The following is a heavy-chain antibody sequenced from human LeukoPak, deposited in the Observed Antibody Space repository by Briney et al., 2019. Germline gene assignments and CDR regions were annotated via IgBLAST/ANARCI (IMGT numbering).Heavy chain of an antibody. Sequence: ASVKVSCKASGYTFTSYAMNWVRQAPGQGLEWMGWINTSTGNPTYAQGFTGRFVFSLDTSVSTAYLQISSLKAEDTAVYYCARKVSSSWRPPYFDYWGQGTLVTVSS. J-gene: IGHJ4*02. D-gene: IGHD6-13*01. V-gene: IGHV7-4-1*02. CDR1: GYTFTSYA. CDR3: ARKVSSSWRPPYFDY. CDR2: INTSTGNP.